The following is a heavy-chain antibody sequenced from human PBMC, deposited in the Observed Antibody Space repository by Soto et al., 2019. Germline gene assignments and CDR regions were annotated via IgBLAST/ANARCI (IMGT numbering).Heavy chain of an antibody. CDR3: ATDPPQPDY. D-gene: IGHD2-2*01. CDR2: ISAYNDNT. CDR1: GYTFASYA. J-gene: IGHJ4*02. V-gene: IGHV1-18*01. Sequence: QVQLVQSGAEVKKPGASVKDSCKASGYTFASYAISWMRQAPGQGLEWMGWISAYNDNTNYPQQLHGRGTMTTDTSTSTAYMELRSLRSADTAVYYCATDPPQPDYWGQGTLVTVSS.